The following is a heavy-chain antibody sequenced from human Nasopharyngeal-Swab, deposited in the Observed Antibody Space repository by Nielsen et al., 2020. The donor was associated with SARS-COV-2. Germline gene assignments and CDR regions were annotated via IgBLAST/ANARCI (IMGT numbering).Heavy chain of an antibody. CDR2: IYWNDDK. CDR3: AHRGGYCSSTSCYTAFEFVVEYYFDY. V-gene: IGHV2-5*01. Sequence: WIRQPPGKALEWRALIYWNDDKRYSPSLKSRLTITKDTSKNQVVLTMTNMDPVDTATYYCAHRGGYCSSTSCYTAFEFVVEYYFDYWGQGTLVTVSS. J-gene: IGHJ4*02. D-gene: IGHD2-2*02.